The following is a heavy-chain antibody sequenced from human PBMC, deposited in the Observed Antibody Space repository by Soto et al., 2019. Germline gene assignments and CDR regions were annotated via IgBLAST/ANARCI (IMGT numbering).Heavy chain of an antibody. V-gene: IGHV1-46*01. CDR2: INPSGGST. CDR1: GYTFTSYY. D-gene: IGHD3-22*01. CDR3: AHSSGWFALDY. Sequence: KRPRASVKVSCKASGYTFTSYYMHWVRQAPGQGLEWMGIINPSGGSTSYAQKFQGRVTMTRDTSASTVYMELNSLRSEDTAMYYCAHSSGWFALDYWGQGTLVTVSS. J-gene: IGHJ4*02.